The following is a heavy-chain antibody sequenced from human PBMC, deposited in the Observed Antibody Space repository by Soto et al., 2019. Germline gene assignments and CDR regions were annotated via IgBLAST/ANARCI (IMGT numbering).Heavy chain of an antibody. D-gene: IGHD2-15*01. J-gene: IGHJ6*02. CDR2: INHSGST. CDR1: GGSFSGYY. CDR3: ARDCSGSLYYYYGMDV. V-gene: IGHV4-34*01. Sequence: SETLSLTCAVYGGSFSGYYWSWIRQPPGKGLEWIGEINHSGSTNYNPSLKSRVTISVDTSKNQFSLKLSSVTAADTAVYYCARDCSGSLYYYYGMDVWGQGTTVTVSS.